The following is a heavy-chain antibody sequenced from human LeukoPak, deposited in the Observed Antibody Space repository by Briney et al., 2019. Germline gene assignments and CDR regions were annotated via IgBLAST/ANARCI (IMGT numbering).Heavy chain of an antibody. CDR2: IYHSGST. CDR3: ARVAYYDFWSGSRGDAFDI. CDR1: GYSISSGYY. J-gene: IGHJ3*02. Sequence: SETLSLTCTVSGYSISSGYYWGWIRQPPGKGLEWIGSIYHSGSTYYNPSLKSRVTISVDTSKNQFSLKLSSVTAADTAVYYCARVAYYDFWSGSRGDAFDIWGQGTMVTVSS. D-gene: IGHD3-3*01. V-gene: IGHV4-38-2*02.